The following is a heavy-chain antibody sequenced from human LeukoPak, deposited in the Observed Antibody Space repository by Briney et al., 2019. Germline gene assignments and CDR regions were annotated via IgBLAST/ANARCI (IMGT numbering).Heavy chain of an antibody. D-gene: IGHD3-10*01. CDR3: ARKKFAYYYGSGSYYPLYYFDY. J-gene: IGHJ4*02. V-gene: IGHV1-46*01. Sequence: GASVKVSCKASGYTFTSYYMHWVRQAPGQGLEWMGIINPSGGSTSYAQKFQGRVTMTRDMSTSTVYMELRSLRSDDTAVYYCARKKFAYYYGSGSYYPLYYFDYWGQGTLVTVSS. CDR2: INPSGGST. CDR1: GYTFTSYY.